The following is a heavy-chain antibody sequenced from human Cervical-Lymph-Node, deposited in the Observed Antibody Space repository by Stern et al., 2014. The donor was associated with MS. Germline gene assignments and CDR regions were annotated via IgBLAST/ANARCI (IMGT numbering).Heavy chain of an antibody. V-gene: IGHV1-69*01. J-gene: IGHJ4*02. CDR2: ISPIVGTA. Sequence: VQLVESGSEAKKPGSSVKVSCKVSGGTLSTYKISWVRQATGPGLEWMGSISPIVGTADYAQKFQDRVTIIADESTSEVHMELISLRSEDTGVYYCARLGSGYDSSYLDFWGQGTLVTVSS. CDR1: GGTLSTYK. D-gene: IGHD5-12*01. CDR3: ARLGSGYDSSYLDF.